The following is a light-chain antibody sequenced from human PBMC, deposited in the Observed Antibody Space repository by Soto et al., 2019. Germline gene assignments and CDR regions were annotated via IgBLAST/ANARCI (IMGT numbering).Light chain of an antibody. CDR2: ENN. V-gene: IGLV1-40*01. J-gene: IGLJ1*01. CDR1: SSNIGAGYE. CDR3: QAYVCSLSGYV. Sequence: QPVLTQPPSVSEAPGQRVTISCTGSSSNIGAGYEAHWYQQVPGTAPKLLIYENNNRPSGVPDRFSGSKSGTSASLAITGLQPEDEAEYYCQAYVCSLSGYVFGTGTKVTVL.